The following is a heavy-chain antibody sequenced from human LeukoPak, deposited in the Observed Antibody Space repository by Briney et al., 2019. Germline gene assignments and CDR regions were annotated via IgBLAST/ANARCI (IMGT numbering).Heavy chain of an antibody. Sequence: PGGSLRLSCAASGFIFSSYSMNWVRQTPGKGLEWVSYISSSGSTIYYADSVKGRFTVSRDNAKNSLYLQMNSLRAEDTAVYYCARVGAGRFDPWGQGTLVTVSS. CDR1: GFIFSSYS. J-gene: IGHJ5*02. CDR3: ARVGAGRFDP. D-gene: IGHD1-26*01. V-gene: IGHV3-48*04. CDR2: ISSSGSTI.